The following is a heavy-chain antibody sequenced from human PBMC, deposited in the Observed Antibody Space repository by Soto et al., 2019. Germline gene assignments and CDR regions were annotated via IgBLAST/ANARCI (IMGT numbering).Heavy chain of an antibody. CDR3: ARRRITMIVVVFDAFDI. CDR1: GGSISSSYW. D-gene: IGHD3-22*01. Sequence: QVQLQESGPGLVKPSGTLSLTCAVSGGSISSSYWWSWVRQPPGKGLEWIGEIYHSGSTNYNPSLKSLVTISVDKSKNQFSLKLRSVTAADTAVYFCARRRITMIVVVFDAFDIWGQGTMVTVSS. J-gene: IGHJ3*02. V-gene: IGHV4-4*02. CDR2: IYHSGST.